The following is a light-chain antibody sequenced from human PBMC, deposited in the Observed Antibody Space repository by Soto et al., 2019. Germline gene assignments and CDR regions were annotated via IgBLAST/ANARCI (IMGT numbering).Light chain of an antibody. V-gene: IGKV3-20*01. CDR2: GAS. CDR3: QQYASSPYT. Sequence: EIVLTQSPGTLSLSPGERASLSCGASQSVDSYLAWYHQKPGQAPRLVIYGASNRATGIPDRVSGSGSGTSFTLTISRLEPQDFAVYYCQQYASSPYTFGQGTNLEIK. J-gene: IGKJ2*01. CDR1: QSVDSY.